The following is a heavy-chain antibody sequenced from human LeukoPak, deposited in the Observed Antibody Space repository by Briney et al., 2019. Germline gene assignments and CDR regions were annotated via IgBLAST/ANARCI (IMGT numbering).Heavy chain of an antibody. V-gene: IGHV4-34*01. Sequence: SETLSLTCAVYGGSFSGYYWSWIRQPPGKGLEWIGEINHSGSTNYNPSLKSRVTISVDTSKNQFSLKLSSVTAADTAVYYCARDVSSSWYFGYYYYYMDVWGKGTTVTISS. J-gene: IGHJ6*03. CDR2: INHSGST. CDR3: ARDVSSSWYFGYYYYYMDV. D-gene: IGHD6-13*01. CDR1: GGSFSGYY.